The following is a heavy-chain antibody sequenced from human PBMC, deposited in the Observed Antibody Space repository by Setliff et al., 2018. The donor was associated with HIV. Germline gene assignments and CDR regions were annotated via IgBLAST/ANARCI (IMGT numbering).Heavy chain of an antibody. CDR1: GVSITTDGYY. V-gene: IGHV4-31*03. J-gene: IGHJ4*02. CDR2: MYHSGST. CDR3: AGGRYFRDIRDSRFDF. D-gene: IGHD3-9*01. Sequence: SETLSLTCSVSGVSITTDGYYWSWIRHYPGKGLEWIGYMYHSGSTYYNASLASRLIMSLDPSKNQFSLKLNSMTAADTAMYYCAGGRYFRDIRDSRFDFWGQVMLVTVSS.